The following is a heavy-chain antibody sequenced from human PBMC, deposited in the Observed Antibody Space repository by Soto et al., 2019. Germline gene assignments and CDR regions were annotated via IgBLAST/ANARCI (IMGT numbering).Heavy chain of an antibody. J-gene: IGHJ5*02. CDR1: GYTFTSYG. CDR3: ARISFVVVALDP. Sequence: ASVKVSCKASGYTFTSYGISWVRQAPGQGLEWMGWISAYNGNTNYAQKLQGRVTMTTGTSTSTAYMELRSLRSDDTAVYYCARISFVVVALDPWGQGTLVTVSS. D-gene: IGHD2-21*01. V-gene: IGHV1-18*04. CDR2: ISAYNGNT.